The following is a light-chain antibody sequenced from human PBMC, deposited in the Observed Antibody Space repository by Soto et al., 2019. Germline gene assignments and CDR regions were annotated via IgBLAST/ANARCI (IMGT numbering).Light chain of an antibody. Sequence: ETVMTQSPGTLSVSLGERATLSCRASQSVSIHLAWYQQKPGKAPRLLIYDTSSRATGIPARFSGSGSGTEFTLTISSLQSEDFAVYYCQQYSNWPPITFGQGTRLEIK. V-gene: IGKV3-15*01. CDR2: DTS. CDR3: QQYSNWPPIT. CDR1: QSVSIH. J-gene: IGKJ5*01.